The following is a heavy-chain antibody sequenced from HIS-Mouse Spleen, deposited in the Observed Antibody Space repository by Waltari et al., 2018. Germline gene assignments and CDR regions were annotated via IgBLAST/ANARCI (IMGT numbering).Heavy chain of an antibody. CDR2: IYYSGST. D-gene: IGHD6-13*01. J-gene: IGHJ2*01. Sequence: QLQLQESGPGLVKPSETLSLTCTVPGGSIRSSSYYWVWIRQPPGQGREWIGSIYYSGSTYYNPSLKSRVTISVDTSKNQFSLKLSSVTAADTTVYYCAREIPYSSSWYDWYFDLWGRGTLVTVSS. V-gene: IGHV4-39*07. CDR3: AREIPYSSSWYDWYFDL. CDR1: GGSIRSSSYY.